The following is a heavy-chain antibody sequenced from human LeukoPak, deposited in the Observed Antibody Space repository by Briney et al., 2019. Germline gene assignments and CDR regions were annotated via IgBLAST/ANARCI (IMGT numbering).Heavy chain of an antibody. D-gene: IGHD2-2*01. J-gene: IGHJ6*03. CDR2: ISGSGTTK. CDR3: ARGRGYCFGTSCFESYMDV. Sequence: GGSLRLSCAASGFTFSRFTMNWVRQAPGKGLEWVSYISGSGTTKYYADSVQGRFTISRDNAKNSLYLQMNSLRPEGTAVYFCARGRGYCFGTSCFESYMDVWGIGTTVAVSS. V-gene: IGHV3-48*04. CDR1: GFTFSRFT.